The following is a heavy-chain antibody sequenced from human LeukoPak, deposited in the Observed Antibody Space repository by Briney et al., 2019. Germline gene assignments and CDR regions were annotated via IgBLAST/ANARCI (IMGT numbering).Heavy chain of an antibody. D-gene: IGHD3-10*01. J-gene: IGHJ3*02. Sequence: SETLSLTCTVSGGSISSYYWSWIRQPPGKGLEWIGYIYYSGSTNYNPSLKSRVTISVDTSKNQFSLKLSSVTAADTAVYYCATERPSVRGVIHDAFDIWGRGTMVIVSS. CDR3: ATERPSVRGVIHDAFDI. V-gene: IGHV4-59*01. CDR2: IYYSGST. CDR1: GGSISSYY.